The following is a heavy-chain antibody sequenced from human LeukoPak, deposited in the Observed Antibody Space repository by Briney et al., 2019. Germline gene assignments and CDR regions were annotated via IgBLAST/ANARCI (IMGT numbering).Heavy chain of an antibody. CDR1: GFTFSSYG. CDR2: ISYDGSNK. V-gene: IGHV3-30*18. Sequence: PGGSLRLSCAASGFTFSSYGMHWVRQAPGKGLEWVAVISYDGSNKYYADSVKGRFTISRDNSKNTLYLQMNSLRAEDTAVYYCAKDGSYCTNGVCPDYWGQGTLVTVSS. CDR3: AKDGSYCTNGVCPDY. D-gene: IGHD2-8*01. J-gene: IGHJ4*02.